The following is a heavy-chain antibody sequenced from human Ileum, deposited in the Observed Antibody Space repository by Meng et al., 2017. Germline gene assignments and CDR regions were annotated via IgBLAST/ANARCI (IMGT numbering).Heavy chain of an antibody. V-gene: IGHV4-61*08. CDR1: GGSVSTSDYQ. Sequence: QVQLQESGPGLGRPSETLCLICTVSGGSVSTSDYQWGWIRQPPGKGLEWIGYAGTNYNPSLKSRVTISVETSKRQFSLKLTSVTAADTAVYYCARDHWGSLDYWGQGILVTVSS. J-gene: IGHJ4*02. CDR3: ARDHWGSLDY. CDR2: AGT. D-gene: IGHD7-27*01.